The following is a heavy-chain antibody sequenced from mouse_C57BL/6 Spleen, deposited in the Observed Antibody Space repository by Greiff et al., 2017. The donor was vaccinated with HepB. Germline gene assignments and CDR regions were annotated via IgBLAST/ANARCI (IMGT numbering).Heavy chain of an antibody. CDR2: ISYDGSN. CDR3: ALTTVVAPDY. Sequence: EVKLQESGPGLVKPSQSLSLTCSVTGYSITSGYYWNWIRQFPGNKLEWMGYISYDGSNNYNPALKNRISITRDPSKNQFCLKLNSVTTEDTATYYCALTTVVAPDYWGQGTTLTVSS. CDR1: GYSITSGYY. D-gene: IGHD1-1*01. V-gene: IGHV3-6*01. J-gene: IGHJ2*01.